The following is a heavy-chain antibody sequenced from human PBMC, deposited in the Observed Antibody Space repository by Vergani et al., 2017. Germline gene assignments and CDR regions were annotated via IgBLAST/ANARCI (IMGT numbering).Heavy chain of an antibody. CDR2: FDPEHGET. J-gene: IGHJ5*02. CDR3: ATDLAMTGRRKWWFDP. Sequence: QVQLVQSGAEVKKPGASVKVSCKVSGYILTELSMHWVRQAPGKGLEWMGGFDPEHGETIYAQKFQGRVTMTEDTSTETAYMELSSLRSEDTAVYYCATDLAMTGRRKWWFDPWGQGTLVTVSS. V-gene: IGHV1-24*01. D-gene: IGHD3-9*01. CDR1: GYILTELS.